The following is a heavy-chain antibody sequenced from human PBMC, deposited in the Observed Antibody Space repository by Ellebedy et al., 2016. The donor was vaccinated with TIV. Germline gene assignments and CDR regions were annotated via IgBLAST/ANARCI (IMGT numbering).Heavy chain of an antibody. CDR1: GYTFTSYG. V-gene: IGHV1-18*01. D-gene: IGHD6-19*01. Sequence: ASVKVSCKASGYTFTSYGISWVRQAPGQGLEWMGWISAYNGNTNYAQKFQGRVTMTRDTSTSTAYMELRSLRSDDTAVYFCARNRFTGWYYFDYWGQGTLVTVSS. CDR3: ARNRFTGWYYFDY. J-gene: IGHJ4*02. CDR2: ISAYNGNT.